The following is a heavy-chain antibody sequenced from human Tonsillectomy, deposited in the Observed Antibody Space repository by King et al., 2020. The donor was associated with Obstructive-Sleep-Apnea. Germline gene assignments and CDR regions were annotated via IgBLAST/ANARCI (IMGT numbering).Heavy chain of an antibody. CDR2: ISYDGSNK. D-gene: IGHD2-21*02. Sequence: VQLVESGGGVVQPGRSLRLSCAASGFTFSSYAMHWVRQAPGKGLEWVAVISYDGSNKYYADSVKGRFTISRDNSKNTLYLQMNSLRAEDTAVYYCARDPRPYCGGDCYCDYWSHGTLVTVSS. V-gene: IGHV3-30*04. CDR3: ARDPRPYCGGDCYCDY. CDR1: GFTFSSYA. J-gene: IGHJ4*01.